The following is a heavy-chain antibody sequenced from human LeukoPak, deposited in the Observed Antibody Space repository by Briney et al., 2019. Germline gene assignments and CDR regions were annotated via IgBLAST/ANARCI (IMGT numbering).Heavy chain of an antibody. CDR2: MNPNSGNT. J-gene: IGHJ5*02. V-gene: IGHV1-8*01. Sequence: ASVKVSCKASGYTFTSYDSNWVRQATGQGLEWMGWMNPNSGNTGYAQKFQGRVTMTRNTSISTAYMELSSLRSEDTAVYYCARGPHSSGWYRQYNWFDPWGQGTLVTVSS. D-gene: IGHD6-19*01. CDR3: ARGPHSSGWYRQYNWFDP. CDR1: GYTFTSYD.